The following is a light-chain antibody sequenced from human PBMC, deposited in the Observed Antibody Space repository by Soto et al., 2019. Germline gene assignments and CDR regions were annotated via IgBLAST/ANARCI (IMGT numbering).Light chain of an antibody. V-gene: IGLV2-11*01. J-gene: IGLJ1*01. CDR1: SSDVGGSNY. CDR3: SYYAGIYVYV. Sequence: QSALAQPRSVSGSPGQSVTISCTGTSSDVGGSNYVSWYQRHAGEGPKLIIYDVTERPSGVPDRFSASKSGNTASLTISGLQNEDEGDYYCSYYAGIYVYVFGSGTKLTVL. CDR2: DVT.